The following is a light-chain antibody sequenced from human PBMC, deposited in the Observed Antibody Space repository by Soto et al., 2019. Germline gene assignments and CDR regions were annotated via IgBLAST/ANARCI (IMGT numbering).Light chain of an antibody. CDR2: DTS. CDR3: QKYDSLPYT. Sequence: DIQMTQSPSSLSASVGDRVTITCQASQDITSDLNWYQQKPGKAPKLLIYDTSNLETGVPSRFSGSGSGTDFTFTISSLQPEDIETYYCQKYDSLPYTFGEGTKVDIK. CDR1: QDITSD. J-gene: IGKJ2*01. V-gene: IGKV1-33*01.